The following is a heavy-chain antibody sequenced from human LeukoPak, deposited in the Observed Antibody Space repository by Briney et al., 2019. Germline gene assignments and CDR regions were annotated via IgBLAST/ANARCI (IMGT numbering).Heavy chain of an antibody. J-gene: IGHJ4*02. D-gene: IGHD6-13*01. CDR2: IYYSGST. V-gene: IGHV4-39*01. CDR3: ARLGYSVSSTDC. Sequence: SETLSLTCTVSGGSISSSSHYWGWIRQPPGKGLEWIGSIYYSGSTYYNPSLKSRVTISVDTSKNQFSLRLSSVTAADMAVYFCARLGYSVSSTDCWGQGTLVTVSS. CDR1: GGSISSSSHY.